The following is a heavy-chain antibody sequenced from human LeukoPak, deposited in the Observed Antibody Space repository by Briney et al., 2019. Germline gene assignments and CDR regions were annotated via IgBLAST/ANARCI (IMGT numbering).Heavy chain of an antibody. CDR1: GFTFSSYS. J-gene: IGHJ4*02. V-gene: IGHV3-48*02. CDR2: ITASGTAM. CDR3: ASSGSYRFDY. D-gene: IGHD1-26*01. Sequence: GGSLRPSCAASGFTFSSYSMNWVRQAPGKGLEWVSHITASGTAMFYAVSVKGRFTISRDNAKNSLYLQMNSLRDEDTAVYYCASSGSYRFDYWGQGTLVTVSS.